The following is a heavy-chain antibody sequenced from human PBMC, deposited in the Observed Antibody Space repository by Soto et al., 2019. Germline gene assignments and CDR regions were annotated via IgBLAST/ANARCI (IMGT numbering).Heavy chain of an antibody. CDR2: ISGSGGST. CDR3: AKEQPFGELLSAFDY. J-gene: IGHJ4*02. CDR1: GFIFNKYG. D-gene: IGHD3-10*01. V-gene: IGHV3-23*01. Sequence: PGGSLRLSCAASGFIFNKYGMSWVRQAPGKGLEWVSAISGSGGSTYYADSVKGRFTISRDNSKNTLYLQMNSLRAEDTAVYYCAKEQPFGELLSAFDYWGQGTLVTVSS.